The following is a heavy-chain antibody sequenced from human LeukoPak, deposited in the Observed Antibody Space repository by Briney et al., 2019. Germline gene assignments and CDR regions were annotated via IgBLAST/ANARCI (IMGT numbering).Heavy chain of an antibody. CDR3: ASVFGSSFDY. V-gene: IGHV3-72*01. D-gene: IGHD6-6*01. J-gene: IGHJ4*02. CDR2: TRNKANSYTT. Sequence: GGSLRLSCAASGFTFSDHYMDWVRQAPGKGLEWVGRTRNKANSYTTEYAASVKGRFTISRDDSKNSLYLQMNSLKTEDTAVYYCASVFGSSFDYWGQGTLVTVSS. CDR1: GFTFSDHY.